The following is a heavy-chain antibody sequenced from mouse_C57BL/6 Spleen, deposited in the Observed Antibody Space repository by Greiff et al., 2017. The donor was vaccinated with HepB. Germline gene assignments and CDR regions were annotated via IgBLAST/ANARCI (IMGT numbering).Heavy chain of an antibody. CDR2: ISSGSSTI. CDR1: GFTFSDYG. D-gene: IGHD1-1*01. J-gene: IGHJ4*01. CDR3: ARTGGSSGYYAMDY. Sequence: VQLKESGGGLVKPGGSLKLSCAASGFTFSDYGMHWVRQAPEKGLEWVAYISSGSSTIYYADTVKGRFTISRDNAKNTLFLQMTSLRSEDTAMYYCARTGGSSGYYAMDYWGQGTSVTVSS. V-gene: IGHV5-17*01.